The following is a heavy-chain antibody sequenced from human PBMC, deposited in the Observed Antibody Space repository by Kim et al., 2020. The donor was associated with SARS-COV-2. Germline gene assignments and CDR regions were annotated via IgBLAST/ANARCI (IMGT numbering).Heavy chain of an antibody. V-gene: IGHV3-21*01. J-gene: IGHJ4*02. Sequence: YAGSVHGRFTISRDNAKNSFYLQMRSRTAEDTAVYYCARDGEGYWGQGTLVTVSS. D-gene: IGHD3-3*01. CDR3: ARDGEGY.